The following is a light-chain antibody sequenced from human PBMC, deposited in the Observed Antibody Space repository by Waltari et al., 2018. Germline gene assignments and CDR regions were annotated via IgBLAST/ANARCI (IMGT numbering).Light chain of an antibody. CDR3: QQYCDTPRT. V-gene: IGKV3-15*01. CDR2: GAS. CDR1: QNIRST. J-gene: IGKJ1*01. Sequence: EIVMTQSPVSLSVSPGERATLSCRASQNIRSTLAWYQQKPGQAPRLLIYGASTRATGIPARFSGSGSGTEFTLTISSLQAEDVAVYYCQQYCDTPRTFGQGTKVEIK.